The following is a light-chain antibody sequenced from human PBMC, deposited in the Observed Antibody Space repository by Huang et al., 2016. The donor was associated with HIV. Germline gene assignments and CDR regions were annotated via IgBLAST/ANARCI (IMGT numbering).Light chain of an antibody. J-gene: IGKJ1*01. V-gene: IGKV3-15*01. CDR3: QQYNNWPGT. Sequence: EIVMTQSPATLSVSPGERATNACRASQSVSSNLVWYQQKPGQAPRLLLYVSSTRATGIPARFSGSGSGTEFTLTISSLQSEDFAVYYCQQYNNWPGTFGQGTKVEIK. CDR1: QSVSSN. CDR2: VSS.